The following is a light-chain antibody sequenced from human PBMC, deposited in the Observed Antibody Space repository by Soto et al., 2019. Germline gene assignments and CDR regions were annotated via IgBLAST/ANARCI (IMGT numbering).Light chain of an antibody. Sequence: DIHMTQSPSTLSASVGDSVTITCRASQSISSWLAWYKQKPGKAPKLLIYDASILESGVPSRFSGVGSGTDFTLTISSLQPDDFATYYCQQYNSYSSTFGQGTKVDIK. J-gene: IGKJ1*01. CDR3: QQYNSYSST. CDR1: QSISSW. CDR2: DAS. V-gene: IGKV1-5*01.